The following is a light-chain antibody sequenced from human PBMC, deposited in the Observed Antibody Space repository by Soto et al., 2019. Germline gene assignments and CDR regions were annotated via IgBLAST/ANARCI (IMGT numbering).Light chain of an antibody. V-gene: IGKV3-15*01. CDR1: QNIGTN. CDR3: QQYNNWLRWT. CDR2: DAS. J-gene: IGKJ1*01. Sequence: EIVMTQSPATLSVSPGERATLSCWASQNIGTNLAWYQQRPGQCPRLLIYDASTRATGIPARFSGSGSGTDFTLTISSLQSEDFAVYYCQQYNNWLRWTFGQGTKVEIK.